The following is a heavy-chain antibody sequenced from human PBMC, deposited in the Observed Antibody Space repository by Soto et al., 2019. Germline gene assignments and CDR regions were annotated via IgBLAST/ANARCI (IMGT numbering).Heavy chain of an antibody. CDR2: IYYSGST. J-gene: IGHJ4*02. CDR3: ARHPNTVTPMGYFDY. D-gene: IGHD4-17*01. CDR1: GGSISSYY. V-gene: IGHV4-59*01. Sequence: SETLSLTCTVSGGSISSYYWSWIRQPPGKGLEWIGYIYYSGSTNYNPSLKSRVTISVDTSKNQFSLKLSSVTAADTAVYYCARHPNTVTPMGYFDYWGQGTLVTVS.